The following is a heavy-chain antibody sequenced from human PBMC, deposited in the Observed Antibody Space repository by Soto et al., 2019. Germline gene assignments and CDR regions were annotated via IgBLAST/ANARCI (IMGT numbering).Heavy chain of an antibody. CDR1: GGSISSGGYY. CDR3: ARADTNYFDY. CDR2: IYYSGST. J-gene: IGHJ4*02. Sequence: NPSETLSLTCTVSGGSISSGGYYWSWIRQHPGKGLEWIGYIYYSGSTYYNPSLKSRVTISVDTSKNQFSLKLSSVTAADTAVYYCARADTNYFDYWGQGTLVTVSS. V-gene: IGHV4-31*03.